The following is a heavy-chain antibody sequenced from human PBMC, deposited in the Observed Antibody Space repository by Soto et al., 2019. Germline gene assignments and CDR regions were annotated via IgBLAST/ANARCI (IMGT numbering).Heavy chain of an antibody. CDR2: IDSGDGTT. D-gene: IGHD6-13*01. CDR3: VRPYYSSSWFPFDR. V-gene: IGHV3-11*01. CDR1: GFDFGDYY. Sequence: GGSLRLACTGSGFDFGDYYMSWIRQAPGKGLEWVSYIDSGDGTTYYTDSVKGRFTISRDNAKKTVYLQMSSLRVEDTALYYCVRPYYSSSWFPFDRWGQGTLVTVSS. J-gene: IGHJ4*02.